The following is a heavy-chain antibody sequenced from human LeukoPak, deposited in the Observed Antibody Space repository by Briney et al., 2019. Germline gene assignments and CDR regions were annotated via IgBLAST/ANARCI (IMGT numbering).Heavy chain of an antibody. V-gene: IGHV1-69*04. Sequence: SVKVSCKASGYTFSGYYMHWLRQAPGQGLEWMGRIIPVLNIANYAQKFQGRVTITADKSTSTAYMELSSLRSEDTAVYYCARGGPLGVVTHHFDFWGQGTLVTVSS. CDR2: IIPVLNIA. CDR1: GYTFSGYY. J-gene: IGHJ4*02. D-gene: IGHD3-3*01. CDR3: ARGGPLGVVTHHFDF.